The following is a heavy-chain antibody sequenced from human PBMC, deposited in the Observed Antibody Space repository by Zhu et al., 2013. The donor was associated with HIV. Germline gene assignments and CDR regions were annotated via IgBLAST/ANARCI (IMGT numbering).Heavy chain of an antibody. D-gene: IGHD3-16*01. CDR3: ARDWPRPEWPRVWYYGMDV. CDR1: GGTFSSYA. J-gene: IGHJ6*02. Sequence: QVQLVQSRAEVKKPGSSVKVSCKASGGTFSSYAISWVRQAPGQGLEWMGGIIPIFGTANYAQKFQGRVTITADESTSTAYMELSSLRSEDTAVYYCARDWPRPEWPRVWYYGMDVWGQGTTVTVSS. V-gene: IGHV1-69*12. CDR2: IIPIFGTA.